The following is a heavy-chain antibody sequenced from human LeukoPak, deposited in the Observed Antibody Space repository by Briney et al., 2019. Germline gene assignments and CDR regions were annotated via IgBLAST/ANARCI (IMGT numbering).Heavy chain of an antibody. CDR3: ARERLGYYDRSGLDY. D-gene: IGHD3-22*01. V-gene: IGHV4-59*01. CDR2: IYYSGST. Sequence: SETLSLTCTVSGGSISSYYWNWIRQPPGKGLEWIGYIYYSGSTNYNPSLKIRVTTSVDTSKNQFSLKLSSVTAADTAVYHCARERLGYYDRSGLDYWGQGTLVTVSS. CDR1: GGSISSYY. J-gene: IGHJ4*02.